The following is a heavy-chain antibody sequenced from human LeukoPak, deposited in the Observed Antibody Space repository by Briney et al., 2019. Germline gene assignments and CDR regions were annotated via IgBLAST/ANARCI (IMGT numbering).Heavy chain of an antibody. Sequence: GESLKISCKGSGYSFTSYCIGWVRQMPGKGLEWMGIIYPGDSDTRYSPSFQGQSTISADKSISTAYLQWSSLQASDTAMYYCARYCSGGSCYSSGVFDYWGQGTLVTVSS. CDR2: IYPGDSDT. CDR1: GYSFTSYC. D-gene: IGHD2-15*01. V-gene: IGHV5-51*01. J-gene: IGHJ4*02. CDR3: ARYCSGGSCYSSGVFDY.